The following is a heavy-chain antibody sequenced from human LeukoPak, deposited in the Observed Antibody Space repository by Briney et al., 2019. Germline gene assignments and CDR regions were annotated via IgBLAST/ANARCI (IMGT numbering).Heavy chain of an antibody. Sequence: PSETLSLTCAVSGYSISSGYYWGWIRQPPGKGLEWIGSIYHSGSTYYNPSLKSRVTISVDTSKNQFSLKLSSVTAADTAAYYCARADSGYDFYYYYYYMDVWGKGTTVTVSS. D-gene: IGHD5-12*01. CDR1: GYSISSGYY. CDR3: ARADSGYDFYYYYYYMDV. CDR2: IYHSGST. J-gene: IGHJ6*03. V-gene: IGHV4-38-2*01.